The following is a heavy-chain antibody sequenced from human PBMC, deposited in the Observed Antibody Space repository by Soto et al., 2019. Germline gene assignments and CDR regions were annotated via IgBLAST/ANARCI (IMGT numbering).Heavy chain of an antibody. CDR2: ISAYNGNT. CDR3: ARDKGIVLVPAAIGNMDV. J-gene: IGHJ6*02. D-gene: IGHD2-2*01. CDR1: GYTFTSYG. Sequence: QVQLVQSGAEVKKPGASVKVSCKASGYTFTSYGISWVRQAPGQGLEWMGWISAYNGNTNNAQKLQGRVTMTTDTSTSTAYMELRSLRSDDTAVYYCARDKGIVLVPAAIGNMDVWGQGTTVTVSS. V-gene: IGHV1-18*01.